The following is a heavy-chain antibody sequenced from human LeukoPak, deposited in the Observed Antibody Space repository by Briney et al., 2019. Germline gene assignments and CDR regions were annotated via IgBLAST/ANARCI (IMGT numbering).Heavy chain of an antibody. Sequence: SLRLSXAGSGDXWMHWVRQVPGKGLVWVSRIKTDGSSTSYADSVKGRFTISNDNAENTLYLQMNSLRAEDTAVYYCARDRRYCSSTSCYTLSYYGMDVWGQGTTVTVSS. CDR1: GDXW. V-gene: IGHV3-74*01. CDR3: ARDRRYCSSTSCYTLSYYGMDV. D-gene: IGHD2-2*02. J-gene: IGHJ6*02. CDR2: IKTDGSST.